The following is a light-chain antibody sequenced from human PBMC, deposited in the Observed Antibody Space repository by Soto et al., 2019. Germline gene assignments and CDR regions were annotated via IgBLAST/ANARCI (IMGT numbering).Light chain of an antibody. Sequence: DIQMTQSPSSLSASVGDRVTITCRASQGISNYLAWYQQKPGKVPKLLIYAASTLKSGVPSRFSGSGSCTDFTLTISSLQPEDVATYYCQTYNSAPPTFGQGTKLEIK. CDR3: QTYNSAPPT. CDR1: QGISNY. V-gene: IGKV1-27*01. CDR2: AAS. J-gene: IGKJ2*01.